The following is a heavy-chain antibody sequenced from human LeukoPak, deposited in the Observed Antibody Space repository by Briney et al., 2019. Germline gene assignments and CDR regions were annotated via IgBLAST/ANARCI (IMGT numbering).Heavy chain of an antibody. CDR3: ARYIAAAAIFDY. CDR2: IIPIFGTA. Sequence: SVKVSCKASGGTFISYAISWVRQAPGQGLEWMGGIIPIFGTANYAQKFQGRVTITADESTSTAYMELSSLRSEDTAVYYCARYIAAAAIFDYWGQGTLVTVSS. CDR1: GGTFISYA. J-gene: IGHJ4*02. V-gene: IGHV1-69*13. D-gene: IGHD6-13*01.